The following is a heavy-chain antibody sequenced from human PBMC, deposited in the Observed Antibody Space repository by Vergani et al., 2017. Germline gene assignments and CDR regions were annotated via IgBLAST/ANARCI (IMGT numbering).Heavy chain of an antibody. CDR2: IIPILGIA. CDR1: GGTFSSYA. Sequence: QVQLVQSGAEVKKPGASVKVSCKASGGTFSSYAISWVRQAPGQGLEWMGRIIPILGIANYAQKFQGRVTITADKSTSTAYMELSSLRSEDTAVYYCAGDYGSGSYYNTMGEDYWGQGTLVTVSS. V-gene: IGHV1-69*04. CDR3: AGDYGSGSYYNTMGEDY. J-gene: IGHJ4*02. D-gene: IGHD3-10*01.